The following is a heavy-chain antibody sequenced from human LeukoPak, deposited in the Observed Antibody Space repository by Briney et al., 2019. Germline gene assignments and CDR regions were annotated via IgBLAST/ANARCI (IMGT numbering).Heavy chain of an antibody. CDR2: ISINGDST. CDR3: AKDRGY. CDR1: RFTFNTFP. V-gene: IGHV3-23*01. Sequence: GGSLRLSCAASRFTFNTFPMIGVRQAPGKGLEWVSAISINGDSTYYADSVKGRLTISRDNSKNTLYLQMNSLRADDTAVYDCAKDRGYWGQGTLVTVSS. J-gene: IGHJ4*02.